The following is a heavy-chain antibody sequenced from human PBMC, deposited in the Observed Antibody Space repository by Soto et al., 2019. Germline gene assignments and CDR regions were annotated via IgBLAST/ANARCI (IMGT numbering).Heavy chain of an antibody. V-gene: IGHV4-31*03. CDR2: VSYSGST. Sequence: QVQLQESGPGLVTPSLTLSLTCTVSGGSISRGGFFWGWIRQHPVKGLEWIGYVSYSGSTDYNPAPKRRVTRALDTSKNQCSLKLTSGTAADTAVYDGARGKGWFDPWGQGTLVTVSS. CDR3: ARGKGWFDP. J-gene: IGHJ5*02. CDR1: GGSISRGGFF.